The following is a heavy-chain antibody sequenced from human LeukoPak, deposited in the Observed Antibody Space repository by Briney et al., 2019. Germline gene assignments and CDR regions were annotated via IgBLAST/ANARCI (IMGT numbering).Heavy chain of an antibody. V-gene: IGHV3-23*01. D-gene: IGHD1-14*01. CDR2: ISGSGGST. CDR3: AKGIRGGPLSDLDY. CDR1: GFTFSSYA. J-gene: IGHJ4*02. Sequence: QPGGSLRLSCAASGFTFSSYAMSWVRQAPGKGLEWVSAISGSGGSTYYADSVKGRFTISRDNSKNTLYLQMNSLRAEDTAVYYCAKGIRGGPLSDLDYWGQGTLVTVSS.